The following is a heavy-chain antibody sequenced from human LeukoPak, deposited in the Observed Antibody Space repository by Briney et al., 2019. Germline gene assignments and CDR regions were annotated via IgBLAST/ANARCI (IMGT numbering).Heavy chain of an antibody. CDR1: GGSISSNSYY. Sequence: PSETLSLTCTVSGGSISSNSYYWGWIRQPPGKGLEWIGEINHSGSANYNPSLKSRVTISVDTSKNQFSLKLSSVTAADTAVYYCARGARSSSSWRLGNWFDPWGQGTLVTVSS. CDR3: ARGARSSSSWRLGNWFDP. V-gene: IGHV4-39*07. J-gene: IGHJ5*02. CDR2: INHSGSA. D-gene: IGHD6-13*01.